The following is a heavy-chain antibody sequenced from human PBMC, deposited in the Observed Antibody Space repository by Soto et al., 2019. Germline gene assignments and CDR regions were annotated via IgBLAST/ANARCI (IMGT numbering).Heavy chain of an antibody. D-gene: IGHD7-27*01. CDR2: IYYRGNT. CDR1: GGSMSPYY. Sequence: SETLSLTCSVFGGSMSPYYWSWIRQSPGKGLEWIANIYYRGNTNYNPSLESRVTISIDTSKNQFSLKLNSLTAADTAVYHCARHSKKTGDFDYYYGMDVWGQGTTVTVSS. CDR3: ARHSKKTGDFDYYYGMDV. J-gene: IGHJ6*02. V-gene: IGHV4-59*08.